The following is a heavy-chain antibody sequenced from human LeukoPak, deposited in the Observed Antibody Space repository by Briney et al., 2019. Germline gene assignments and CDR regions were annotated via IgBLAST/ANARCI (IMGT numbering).Heavy chain of an antibody. CDR1: GFTFSSYA. Sequence: QPGGSLRLSCAASGFTFSSYAMHWVRQAPGKGLEWVAVISYDGSNKYYADSVKGRFTISRDNSKNTLYLQMNSLRAEDTAVYYCARGGTWLRLRYYYYGMDVWGQGTTVTVSS. V-gene: IGHV3-30-3*01. D-gene: IGHD5-12*01. CDR2: ISYDGSNK. CDR3: ARGGTWLRLRYYYYGMDV. J-gene: IGHJ6*02.